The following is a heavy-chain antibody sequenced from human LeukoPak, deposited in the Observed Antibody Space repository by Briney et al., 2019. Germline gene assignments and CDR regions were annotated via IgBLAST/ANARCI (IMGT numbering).Heavy chain of an antibody. CDR2: IYYSGST. CDR1: GGSISSYY. CDR3: ARYFWSDNYFDY. V-gene: IGHV4-59*01. Sequence: SETLSLTCTVSGGSISSYYWSWIRQPPGKGLEWIGYIYYSGSTNYNPSLESRVTISVDTSKNQFSLKLSSVTAVDTAVYYCARYFWSDNYFDYWGQGTLVTVSS. D-gene: IGHD3-3*01. J-gene: IGHJ4*02.